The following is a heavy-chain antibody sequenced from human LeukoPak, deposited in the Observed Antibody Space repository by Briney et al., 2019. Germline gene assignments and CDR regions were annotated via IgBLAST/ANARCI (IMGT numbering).Heavy chain of an antibody. V-gene: IGHV3-23*01. D-gene: IGHD1-26*01. J-gene: IGHJ4*02. CDR3: ARGIDGVGACFDY. CDR1: GFTFSSYA. CDR2: ISGSGGST. Sequence: PGGSLRLSCAASGFTFSSYAMSWVRQAPGKGLEWVSAISGSGGSTYYADSVKGRFTISRDNSKNTLYLQMNSLRAEDTAVYYCARGIDGVGACFDYWGQGTLVTVSS.